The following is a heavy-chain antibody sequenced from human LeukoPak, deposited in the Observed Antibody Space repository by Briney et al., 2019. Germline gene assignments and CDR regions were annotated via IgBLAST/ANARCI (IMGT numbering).Heavy chain of an antibody. CDR1: GFTFSSYT. Sequence: GGSLRLSCAASGFTFSSYTMNWVRQAPGKGLEWVSSITSSSSYIYYADSVKGRFTISRDNAKNSLYLQMNSLRAEDTALYYCARDLEGYCSGGSCYSFHYFDYWGQGTLVTVSS. J-gene: IGHJ4*02. D-gene: IGHD2-15*01. CDR2: ITSSSSYI. V-gene: IGHV3-21*04. CDR3: ARDLEGYCSGGSCYSFHYFDY.